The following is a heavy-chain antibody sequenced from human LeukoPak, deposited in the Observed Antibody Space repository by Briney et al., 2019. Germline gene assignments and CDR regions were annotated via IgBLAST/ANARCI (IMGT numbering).Heavy chain of an antibody. D-gene: IGHD6-13*01. Sequence: GASLRLSCAASGFTFSSYAMSWVRQAPGKGLEWVSAISGSGGSTYCADSVKGRFTISRDNSKNTLYLQMNSLRAEDTAVYYCAKASSSWFDYYYGMDVWGQGTTVTVSS. V-gene: IGHV3-23*01. J-gene: IGHJ6*02. CDR2: ISGSGGST. CDR3: AKASSSWFDYYYGMDV. CDR1: GFTFSSYA.